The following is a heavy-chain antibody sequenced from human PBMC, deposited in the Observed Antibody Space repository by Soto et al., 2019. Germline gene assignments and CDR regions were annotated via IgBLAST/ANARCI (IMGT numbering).Heavy chain of an antibody. V-gene: IGHV1-18*01. CDR3: ATAATYYDIVLMIHYYYYMDV. J-gene: IGHJ6*03. D-gene: IGHD2-8*01. CDR2: ISAYNGNT. CDR1: GYTFTSYG. Sequence: GASVKVSCKASGYTFTSYGISWVRQAPGQGLEWMGWISAYNGNTNYAQKLQGRVTMTTDTSTSTAYMELRSLRSDDTAVYYCATAATYYDIVLMIHYYYYMDVWGKGTTVTVSS.